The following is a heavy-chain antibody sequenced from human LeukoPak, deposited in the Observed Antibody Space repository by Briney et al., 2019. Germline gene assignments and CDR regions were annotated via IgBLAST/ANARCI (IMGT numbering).Heavy chain of an antibody. CDR3: ASGYYYDSSGYSYFQH. CDR1: GGSFSGYY. D-gene: IGHD3-22*01. CDR2: INHSGST. Sequence: SETLSLTCAVYGGSFSGYYWSWIRQPPGKGLEWIGEINHSGSTNYNPSLKSRVTISVDTSKNQFSLKLSSVTAVDTAVYYCASGYYYDSSGYSYFQHWGQGTLVTVSS. J-gene: IGHJ1*01. V-gene: IGHV4-34*01.